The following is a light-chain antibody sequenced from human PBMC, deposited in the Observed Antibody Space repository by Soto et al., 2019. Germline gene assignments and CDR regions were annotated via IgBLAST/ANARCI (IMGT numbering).Light chain of an antibody. Sequence: DIQMTQSPSTLSASVGDRVTITCRASQSISSWVAWYQQKPGKGPKLLIYKASHLESGVPSRFSGSGSGTDFTFTISSLQPEDIATYYCQQYDNLPRTFGGGTKVDIK. CDR2: KAS. CDR1: QSISSW. CDR3: QQYDNLPRT. V-gene: IGKV1-5*03. J-gene: IGKJ4*01.